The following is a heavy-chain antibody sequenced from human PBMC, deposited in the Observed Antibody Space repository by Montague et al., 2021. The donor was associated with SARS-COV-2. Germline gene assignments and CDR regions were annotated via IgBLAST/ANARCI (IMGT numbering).Heavy chain of an antibody. V-gene: IGHV4-61*02. J-gene: IGHJ5*02. CDR3: ARGTTVSSSGYYTGWFDP. Sequence: TLSLTCTVSGSSIRSGIYYWSWLRQPAGKGLEWIGRIYTSGSTNYNPSLNSRVTISVDTSKNQFSLKLSSVTAADTAVYYCARGTTVSSSGYYTGWFDPWGQGTLVTVSS. CDR2: IYTSGST. D-gene: IGHD3-3*01. CDR1: GSSIRSGIYY.